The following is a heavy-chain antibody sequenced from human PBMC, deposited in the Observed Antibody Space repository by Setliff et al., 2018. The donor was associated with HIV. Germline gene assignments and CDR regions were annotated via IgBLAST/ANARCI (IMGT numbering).Heavy chain of an antibody. CDR3: AREDKYRYSSSWYNY. V-gene: IGHV4-61*09. J-gene: IGHJ4*02. D-gene: IGHD6-13*01. CDR2: IYSIENT. CDR1: GGSFSSGNYY. Sequence: SETLSLTCTVSGGSFSSGNYYWSWIRQPAGKGLEWIGHIYSIENTNYNPSLKSRVTISVDTSKNQFSLKLRSLTAADTAVYYCAREDKYRYSSSWYNYWGQGALVTVSS.